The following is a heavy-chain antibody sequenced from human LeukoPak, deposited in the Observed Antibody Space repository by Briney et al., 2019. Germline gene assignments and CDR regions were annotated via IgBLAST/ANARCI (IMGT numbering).Heavy chain of an antibody. D-gene: IGHD3-9*01. V-gene: IGHV5-51*01. CDR3: ARLRGYDILTGYPFDY. J-gene: IGHJ4*02. CDR1: GYSFTSYW. Sequence: GESPKISCKGSGYSFTSYWIGWVRQMPGKGLEWMGIIYPGDSDTRYSPSFQGQVTISADKSISTAYLQWSSLKASDTAMYYCARLRGYDILTGYPFDYWGQGTLVTVSS. CDR2: IYPGDSDT.